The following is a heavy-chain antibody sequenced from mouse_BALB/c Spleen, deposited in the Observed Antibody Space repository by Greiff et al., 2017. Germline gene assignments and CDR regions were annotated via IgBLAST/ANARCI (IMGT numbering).Heavy chain of an antibody. V-gene: IGHV5-6*01. CDR2: ISSGGSYT. D-gene: IGHD1-1*02. Sequence: EVQGVESGGDLVKPGGSLKLSCAASGFTFSSYGMSWVRQTPDKRLEWVATISSGGSYTYYPDSVKGRFTISRDNAKNTLYLQMSSLKSEDTAMYYCARDYASLYAMDYWGQGTSVTVSS. CDR1: GFTFSSYG. CDR3: ARDYASLYAMDY. J-gene: IGHJ4*01.